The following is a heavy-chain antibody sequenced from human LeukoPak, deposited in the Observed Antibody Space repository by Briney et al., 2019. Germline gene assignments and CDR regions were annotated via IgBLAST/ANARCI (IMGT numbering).Heavy chain of an antibody. CDR3: ARHLSSDSGGSCLNP. D-gene: IGHD2-15*01. J-gene: IGHJ5*02. CDR1: GYSFTSYW. CDR2: IYPGDSDT. V-gene: IGHV5-51*01. Sequence: GESLKISCKGSGYSFTSYWIGWVRQMPGKGLEWMGMIYPGDSDTRYSPSFQGQVTISADKSISTAYLQWSSLKASDTAMYYCARHLSSDSGGSCLNPWGQGTLVTVSS.